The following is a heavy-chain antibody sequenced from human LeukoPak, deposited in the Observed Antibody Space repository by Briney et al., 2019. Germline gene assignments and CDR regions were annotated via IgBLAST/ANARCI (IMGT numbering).Heavy chain of an antibody. CDR1: GYTFTGYY. CDR3: ARVSCSSTSCRNYYYYGMDV. D-gene: IGHD2-2*01. Sequence: ASVKVSCKASGYTFTGYYMHWVRQAPGQGLEWMGRINPNSGGTNYAQKFQGRVTMTRDTSISTAYMELSRLRSEDTAVYYCARVSCSSTSCRNYYYYGMDVWGQGTTVTVSS. CDR2: INPNSGGT. J-gene: IGHJ6*02. V-gene: IGHV1-2*06.